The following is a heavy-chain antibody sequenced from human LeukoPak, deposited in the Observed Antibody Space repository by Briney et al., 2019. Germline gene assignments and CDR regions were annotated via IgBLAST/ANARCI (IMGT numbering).Heavy chain of an antibody. CDR1: GFTVSSNY. J-gene: IGHJ4*02. V-gene: IGHV3-53*01. CDR2: IYSGGST. D-gene: IGHD1-1*01. Sequence: GGSLRLSCAASGFTVSSNYMSWVRQAPGKGLEWVSVIYSGGSTYYADSVRGRFTISRDNSKNTLYLQMNSLRAEDTAVYYCARFGSLRTTVDYWGQGTLVTVSS. CDR3: ARFGSLRTTVDY.